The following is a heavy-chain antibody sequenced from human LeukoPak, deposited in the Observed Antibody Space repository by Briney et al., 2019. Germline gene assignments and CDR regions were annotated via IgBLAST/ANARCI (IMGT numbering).Heavy chain of an antibody. J-gene: IGHJ4*02. Sequence: PGGSLRLSCAASGFTFSSYSMNWVRQAPGKGLEWVSSISSSSSYIYYADSVTGRFTISRDNAKNSLYLQMNSRRAEDTAVFYCARWNNDWEFDYWGQGTLVSVSS. CDR1: GFTFSSYS. V-gene: IGHV3-21*04. CDR3: ARWNNDWEFDY. D-gene: IGHD1/OR15-1a*01. CDR2: ISSSSSYI.